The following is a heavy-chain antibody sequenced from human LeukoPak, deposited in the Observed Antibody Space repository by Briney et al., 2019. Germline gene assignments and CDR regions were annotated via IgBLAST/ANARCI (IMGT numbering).Heavy chain of an antibody. J-gene: IGHJ4*02. CDR2: IRYDGSNK. V-gene: IGHV3-30*02. Sequence: GGSLRLSCAASGFTFSSYGMHWVRQAPGKGLEWVAFIRYDGSNKYYADSVKGRFTISRDNSKNTLYLQMNSLRAEDTAVYYCAREGAAADTFDYWGQGTLVTVSS. CDR1: GFTFSSYG. CDR3: AREGAAADTFDY. D-gene: IGHD6-13*01.